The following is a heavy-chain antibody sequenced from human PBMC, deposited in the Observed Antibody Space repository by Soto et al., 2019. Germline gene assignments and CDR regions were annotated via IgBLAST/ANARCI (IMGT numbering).Heavy chain of an antibody. J-gene: IGHJ6*02. D-gene: IGHD5-18*01. Sequence: PSETLSLTCAVSGGSISSSNWWSWVRQPPGKGLEWIGEIYHSGSTNYNPSLKSRVTISVDKSKNQFSLKLSSVTAADTAVYYCARDCRQLWPRGMDVWGQGTTVTVSS. CDR1: GGSISSSNW. V-gene: IGHV4-4*02. CDR2: IYHSGST. CDR3: ARDCRQLWPRGMDV.